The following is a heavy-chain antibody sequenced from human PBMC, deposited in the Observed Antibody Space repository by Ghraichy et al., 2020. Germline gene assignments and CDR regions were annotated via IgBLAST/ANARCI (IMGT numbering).Heavy chain of an antibody. CDR2: IYYSGST. CDR3: ARQAKGWELRKGGFDY. J-gene: IGHJ4*02. Sequence: ESLNISCTVSGGSISSYYWSWIRQPPGKGLEWIGYIYYSGSTNYNPSLKSRVTISVDTSKNQFSLKLSSVTAADTAVYYCARQAKGWELRKGGFDYWGQGTLVTVSS. CDR1: GGSISSYY. V-gene: IGHV4-59*08. D-gene: IGHD1-26*01.